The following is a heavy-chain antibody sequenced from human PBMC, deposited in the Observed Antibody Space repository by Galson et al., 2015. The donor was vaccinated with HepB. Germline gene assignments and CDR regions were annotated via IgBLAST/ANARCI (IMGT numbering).Heavy chain of an antibody. D-gene: IGHD3-22*01. Sequence: SLRLSCAASGFTFSNAWMNWVRQAPGKGLEWVGHIKSKSDGGTTDYAAPVKGRFTISRDDSKNTLYLQMNSLKTEDTAVYYCTTDVYYDGAFWGQGTLVTVSS. V-gene: IGHV3-15*07. CDR3: TTDVYYDGAF. J-gene: IGHJ4*02. CDR2: IKSKSDGGTT. CDR1: GFTFSNAW.